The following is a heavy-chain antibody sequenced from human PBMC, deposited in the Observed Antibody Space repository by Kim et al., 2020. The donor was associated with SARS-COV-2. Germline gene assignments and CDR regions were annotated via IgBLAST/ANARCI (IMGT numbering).Heavy chain of an antibody. J-gene: IGHJ3*02. V-gene: IGHV4-39*01. CDR1: GGSISSSSYY. CDR3: ARFKGYDSSGYYYEMAFDI. Sequence: SETLSLTCTVSGGSISSSSYYWGWIRQPPGKWLEWIGSIYYSGSTYYNPSLKSRVTISVDTSKNQFSLKLSSVTAADTAVYYCARFKGYDSSGYYYEMAFDIWGQGTMVTVSS. D-gene: IGHD3-22*01. CDR2: IYYSGST.